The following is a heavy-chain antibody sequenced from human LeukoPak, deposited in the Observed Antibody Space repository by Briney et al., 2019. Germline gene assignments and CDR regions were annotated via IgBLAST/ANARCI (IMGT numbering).Heavy chain of an antibody. Sequence: PSETLSLTCTVSGDSLTNFYWSWIRQPPGKGLEWVASIFDNGSTNDNRSLKGRVTISLDTSNNQFSLTVNSVTAADTAVYYCARGGYGSAFDFWGQGTLVTVSS. CDR1: GDSLTNFY. CDR3: ARGGYGSAFDF. J-gene: IGHJ4*02. V-gene: IGHV4-59*01. CDR2: IFDNGST. D-gene: IGHD3-10*01.